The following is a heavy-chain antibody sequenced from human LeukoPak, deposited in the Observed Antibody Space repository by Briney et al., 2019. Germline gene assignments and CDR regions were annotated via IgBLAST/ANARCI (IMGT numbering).Heavy chain of an antibody. CDR1: GFTFNTFN. CDR2: ITSGGDYI. V-gene: IGHV3-21*01. D-gene: IGHD3-9*01. CDR3: ARGHYDVLAASYKWTPDY. J-gene: IGHJ4*02. Sequence: PRGSLRLSCAASGFTFNTFNMNWVRQAPGKGLEWVSSITSGGDYIYYADLVKGRFTTSRDNAKNSLSLQLNSLRVEDTAVYYCARGHYDVLAASYKWTPDYWGQGTLVTVSS.